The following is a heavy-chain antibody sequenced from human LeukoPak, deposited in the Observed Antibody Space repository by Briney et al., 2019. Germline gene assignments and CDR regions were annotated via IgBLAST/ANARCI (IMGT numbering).Heavy chain of an antibody. J-gene: IGHJ4*02. CDR2: ISSSSSTI. CDR3: ARGYCSSTSCAEDY. Sequence: PGGSLRLSCAASGFTFSSYSMNWVRQAPGKGLEWVSYISSSSSTIYYADSVKGRFTISRDNAKNSLCLQMNSLRDEDTAVYYCARGYCSSTSCAEDYWGQGTLVTVSS. V-gene: IGHV3-48*02. D-gene: IGHD2-2*01. CDR1: GFTFSSYS.